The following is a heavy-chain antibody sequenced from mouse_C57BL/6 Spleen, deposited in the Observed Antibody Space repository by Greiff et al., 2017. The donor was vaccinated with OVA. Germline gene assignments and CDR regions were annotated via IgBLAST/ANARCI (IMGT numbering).Heavy chain of an antibody. CDR2: IDPETGGT. V-gene: IGHV1-15*01. CDR3: TRVNHNYYAMDY. J-gene: IGHJ4*01. CDR1: GYTFTDYE. D-gene: IGHD2-2*01. Sequence: QVQLQQSGAELVRPGASVTLSCKASGYTFTDYEMHWVKQTPVHGLEWIGAIDPETGGTAYNQKFKGKAILTADKSSSTAYMELRSLTSEDSAVYYCTRVNHNYYAMDYWGQGTSVTVSS.